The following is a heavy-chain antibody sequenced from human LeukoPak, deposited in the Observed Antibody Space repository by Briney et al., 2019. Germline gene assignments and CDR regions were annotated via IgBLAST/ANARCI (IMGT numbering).Heavy chain of an antibody. J-gene: IGHJ4*02. CDR3: AKGKWELLSFFDY. D-gene: IGHD1-26*01. CDR1: GFTFGDYA. V-gene: IGHV3-23*01. Sequence: GRSLRLSCTGSGFTFGDYAMSWVRQAPGKGLEWVSAISGSGGSTYYADSVKGRFTISRDNSKNTLYLQMNSLRAEDTAVYYCAKGKWELLSFFDYWGQGTLVTVSS. CDR2: ISGSGGST.